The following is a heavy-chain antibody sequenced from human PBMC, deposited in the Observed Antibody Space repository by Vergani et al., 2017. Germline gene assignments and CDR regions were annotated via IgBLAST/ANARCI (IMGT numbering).Heavy chain of an antibody. J-gene: IGHJ6*02. CDR3: AKGRARGYYYYGMDV. Sequence: QVQLVESGGGVVQPGRSLRLSCAASGFTFSSYGMHWVRQAPGKGLEWVAVISYDGSNKYYADSVKGRFTISRDNSKNTLYLQMNSLRAEDTAVYYCAKGRARGYYYYGMDVWGQGTTVTVSS. D-gene: IGHD6-6*01. CDR2: ISYDGSNK. V-gene: IGHV3-30*18. CDR1: GFTFSSYG.